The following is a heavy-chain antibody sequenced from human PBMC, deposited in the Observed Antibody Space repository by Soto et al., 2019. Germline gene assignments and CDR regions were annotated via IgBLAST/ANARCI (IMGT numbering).Heavy chain of an antibody. CDR1: GGTFNSYA. Sequence: QVWLVQAGAEVKKPGSSVKVSCKASGGTFNSYAISGVRQAPGQGLEWMGGIIPMFGAANFARQFQGRVTITADESTSTVYMELSSLTSEDTAVYYCARASCGGDCAVDNWGQGPLVTVSS. V-gene: IGHV1-69*01. CDR3: ARASCGGDCAVDN. D-gene: IGHD2-21*02. CDR2: IIPMFGAA. J-gene: IGHJ4*02.